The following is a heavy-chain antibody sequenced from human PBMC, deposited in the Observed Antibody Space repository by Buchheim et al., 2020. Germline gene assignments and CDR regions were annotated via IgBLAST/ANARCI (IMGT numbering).Heavy chain of an antibody. J-gene: IGHJ6*02. V-gene: IGHV3-30*18. D-gene: IGHD2-15*01. CDR1: GFTFSTYG. Sequence: QVQLVESGGGVVQPGRSLRLSCVASGFTFSTYGMHWVRQAPGKGLEWVALISNDGRNKYYADSVRGRFTISRDNTQNTLYLQMNSLGAEDTAVYYCAKDRARGERYCSGGSCFIYYYGMDVWGQGTT. CDR2: ISNDGRNK. CDR3: AKDRARGERYCSGGSCFIYYYGMDV.